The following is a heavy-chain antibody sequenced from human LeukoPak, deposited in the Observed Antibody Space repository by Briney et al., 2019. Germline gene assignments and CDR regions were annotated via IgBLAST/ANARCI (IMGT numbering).Heavy chain of an antibody. J-gene: IGHJ3*02. CDR1: GGSISSSSYY. V-gene: IGHV4-39*01. CDR3: AKPIAAAGPDAFDI. Sequence: SETLSLTCTVSGGSISSSSYYWGWLRQPPGTGLEWIGSIYYSGSTYYNPSLKSRVTISVDTSKNQFSLKLSSVTAADTAVYYCAKPIAAAGPDAFDIWGQGTMVTVSS. D-gene: IGHD6-13*01. CDR2: IYYSGST.